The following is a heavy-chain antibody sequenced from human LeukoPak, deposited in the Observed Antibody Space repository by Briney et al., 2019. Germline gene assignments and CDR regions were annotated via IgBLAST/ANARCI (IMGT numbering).Heavy chain of an antibody. CDR1: GGSISSSSYY. Sequence: PSETLSLTCTVSGGSISSSSYYWGWIRQPPGKGLEWIGSIYYSGSTYYNPSLKSRVTISVDTSKNQFSLKLSSVTAADTAVYYCASLRGYSYGFNSIFDYWGQGALVTVSS. CDR3: ASLRGYSYGFNSIFDY. J-gene: IGHJ4*02. D-gene: IGHD5-18*01. V-gene: IGHV4-39*01. CDR2: IYYSGST.